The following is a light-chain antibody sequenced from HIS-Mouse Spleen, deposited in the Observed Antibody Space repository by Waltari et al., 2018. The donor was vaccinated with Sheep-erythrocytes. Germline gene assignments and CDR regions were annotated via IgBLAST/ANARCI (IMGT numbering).Light chain of an antibody. V-gene: IGLV2-11*01. CDR3: CSYAGSYNHV. CDR2: DVS. CDR1: SSDVGGYNY. Sequence: QSALTQPRSVSGSPGQSVTISCTGTSSDVGGYNYVSWYQQHPAKAPKLMIYDVSNRPSGVPDRFSGSKDGNTASLTISGLQAEDEADYYCCSYAGSYNHVFATGTKVTVL. J-gene: IGLJ1*01.